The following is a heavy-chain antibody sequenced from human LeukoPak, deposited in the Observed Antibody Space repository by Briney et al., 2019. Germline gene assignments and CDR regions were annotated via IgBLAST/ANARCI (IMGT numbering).Heavy chain of an antibody. D-gene: IGHD6-19*01. CDR3: ARRTRWLAAIDY. CDR1: GYSISSGYY. CDR2: IYHSGST. J-gene: IGHJ4*02. Sequence: SETLSLTCTVSGYSISSGYYWGWIQQPPGKGLEWIGSIYHSGSTYYNPSLKSRVTMSLDTSKNQFSLKLSSVTAADTAVYYCARRTRWLAAIDYWGQGTLVTVSS. V-gene: IGHV4-38-2*02.